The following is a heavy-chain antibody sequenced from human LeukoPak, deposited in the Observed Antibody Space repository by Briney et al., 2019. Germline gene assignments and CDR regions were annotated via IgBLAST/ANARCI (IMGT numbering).Heavy chain of an antibody. V-gene: IGHV3-23*01. Sequence: GGTLRLSCAASGFTFSSYGMNWVRQAPGKGLEWVSAISGSGGNTYYADSVKGRFTISRDNSKNTLYLQMNSLRAEVTALYYCAKPAKTDHADYWGQGTLVTVSS. D-gene: IGHD1-14*01. J-gene: IGHJ4*02. CDR1: GFTFSSYG. CDR2: ISGSGGNT. CDR3: AKPAKTDHADY.